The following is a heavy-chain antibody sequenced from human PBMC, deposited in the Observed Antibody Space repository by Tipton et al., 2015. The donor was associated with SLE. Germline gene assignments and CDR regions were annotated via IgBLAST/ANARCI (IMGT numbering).Heavy chain of an antibody. CDR3: ARVGGYSSSWRFFDY. J-gene: IGHJ4*02. V-gene: IGHV1-46*01. CDR1: GYTFTGYY. D-gene: IGHD6-13*01. CDR2: INPSGGST. Sequence: QSGAEVKKPGASVKVSCKASGYTFTGYYMHWVRQAPGQGLEWMGIINPSGGSTSYAQKFQGRVTMTRDTSTSTAHMELSSLRSEDTAVYYCARVGGYSSSWRFFDYWGQGTLVIVSS.